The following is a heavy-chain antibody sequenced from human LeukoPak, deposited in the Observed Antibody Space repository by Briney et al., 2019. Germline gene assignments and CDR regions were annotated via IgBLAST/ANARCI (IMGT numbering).Heavy chain of an antibody. CDR3: ARDGSDCRGGTCDRGPYDY. D-gene: IGHD2-15*01. V-gene: IGHV3-64*01. CDR2: ITNNGGSR. J-gene: IGHJ4*02. Sequence: GGSLRLSCAASGFTFSSYAMHWVRQAPGKGLEYVSAITNNGGSRYYGNSVKGRFTISRDNSKNTLYLQMGSLRADDMAVYYCARDGSDCRGGTCDRGPYDYWGQGTLVTVSS. CDR1: GFTFSSYA.